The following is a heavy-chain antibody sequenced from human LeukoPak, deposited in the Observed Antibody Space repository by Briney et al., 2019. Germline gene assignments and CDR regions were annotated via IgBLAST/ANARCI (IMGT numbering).Heavy chain of an antibody. V-gene: IGHV1-2*02. CDR2: INPNSGGT. CDR1: GYTFTGYY. Sequence: ASVKVSCKASGYTFTGYYMHWVRQAPGQGLEWMGWINPNSGGTNYAQKFQGRVTMTRDTSISTAYMELSRLRSDDTAVYYCARSVVYYYDSSGYSDAFDIWGQGTMVTVSS. D-gene: IGHD3-22*01. CDR3: ARSVVYYYDSSGYSDAFDI. J-gene: IGHJ3*02.